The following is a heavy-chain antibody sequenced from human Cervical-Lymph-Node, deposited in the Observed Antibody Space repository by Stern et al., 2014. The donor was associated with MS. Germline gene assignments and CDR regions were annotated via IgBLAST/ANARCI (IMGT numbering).Heavy chain of an antibody. CDR1: GYNFTNYA. Sequence: VQLVESGSELKKPGASVKVSCESSGYNFTNYAINWVRQAPGQGLEWMGWINTNTGDPTYAQGFTGRFLFSLDTSVSATYLQISSLTAADTTVYYCARDFVDSQMITRSDYLDSWGQGTLVTVSS. D-gene: IGHD3-16*01. V-gene: IGHV7-4-1*02. CDR3: ARDFVDSQMITRSDYLDS. CDR2: INTNTGDP. J-gene: IGHJ4*02.